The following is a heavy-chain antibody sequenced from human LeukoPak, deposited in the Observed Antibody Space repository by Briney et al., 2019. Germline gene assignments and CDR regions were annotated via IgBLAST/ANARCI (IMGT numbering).Heavy chain of an antibody. D-gene: IGHD6-6*01. CDR2: IYYSGTI. CDR3: ARVAYISSSREEYYFDY. J-gene: IGHJ4*02. Sequence: SETLSLTCTVSGGSISSGGYYWSWIRQHPGRCLEWVGHIYYSGTIYYNPSLKSRVTISVDTSKNQFSLKLSSVTAADTAVYYCARVAYISSSREEYYFDYWGQGTLVTVSS. V-gene: IGHV4-31*03. CDR1: GGSISSGGYY.